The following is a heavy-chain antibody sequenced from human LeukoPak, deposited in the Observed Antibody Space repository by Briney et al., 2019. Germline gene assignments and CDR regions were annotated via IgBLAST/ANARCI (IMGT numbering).Heavy chain of an antibody. D-gene: IGHD1-26*01. CDR3: ARVWELGYFDY. V-gene: IGHV4-59*01. CDR2: IYYSGST. Sequence: SETLSLTCTVSGGSISSYYWSWIRQPPGKGLEWIGYIYYSGSTNYNPSLKSRVTISVDTSKNQFSLKLSSVTAADTAVYYCARVWELGYFDYWGQGTLVTVSS. CDR1: GGSISSYY. J-gene: IGHJ4*02.